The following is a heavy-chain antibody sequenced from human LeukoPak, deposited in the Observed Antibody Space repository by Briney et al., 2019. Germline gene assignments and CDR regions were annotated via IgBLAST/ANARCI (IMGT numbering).Heavy chain of an antibody. CDR2: IYYSGST. V-gene: IGHV4-39*01. Sequence: YPSETLSLTCTVSGGSISSSSYYWGWIRQPPGKGLEWIGSIYYSGSTYYNPSLKSRVTISVDTSKNQFSLKLSSVTAADTAVYYCARLPTITFFDYWGQGTLVTVSS. CDR3: ARLPTITFFDY. J-gene: IGHJ4*02. CDR1: GGSISSSSYY. D-gene: IGHD5-12*01.